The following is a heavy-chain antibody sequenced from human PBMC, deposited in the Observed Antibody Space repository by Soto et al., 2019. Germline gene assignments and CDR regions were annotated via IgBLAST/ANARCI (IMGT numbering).Heavy chain of an antibody. D-gene: IGHD3-3*01. CDR1: GFTFSSYS. CDR2: ISSSSSTI. J-gene: IGHJ4*02. V-gene: IGHV3-48*01. CDR3: VGRVWSGPPPFDY. Sequence: EVQLVESGGGLVQPGGSLRLSCAASGFTFSSYSMNWVRQAPGKGLEWVSYISSSSSTIYYADSVKGRFTISRDNAKNSLYLPLNSLRAEDTAVYYCVGRVWSGPPPFDYWGQGTLVTVSS.